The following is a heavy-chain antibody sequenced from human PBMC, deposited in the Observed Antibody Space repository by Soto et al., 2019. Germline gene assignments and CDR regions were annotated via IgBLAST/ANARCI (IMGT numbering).Heavy chain of an antibody. CDR2: INPSGDST. D-gene: IGHD1-26*01. Sequence: GASVKVSCKASGYTFTSYYIHWVRQAPGQGLEWMGTINPSGDSTTYAQKFQGRVTMTRDTSASTVYMKLGSLRSEDTAVYYCARDWELGYWGQGTLVTVSS. V-gene: IGHV1-46*01. J-gene: IGHJ4*02. CDR1: GYTFTSYY. CDR3: ARDWELGY.